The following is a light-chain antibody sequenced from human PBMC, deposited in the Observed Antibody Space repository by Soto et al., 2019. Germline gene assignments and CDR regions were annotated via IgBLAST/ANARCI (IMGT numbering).Light chain of an antibody. Sequence: QSVLTQPPSVSGAPGQRVIISCTGSSSNIGADSAVHWYQQLPGKAPKLLIYGDNNRPSGVPDRFSGSKSGTSASLAITGLPAEDEADYYWQSYDTSLSGRVFGGGTKVTVL. J-gene: IGLJ3*02. V-gene: IGLV1-40*01. CDR1: SSNIGADSA. CDR3: QSYDTSLSGRV. CDR2: GDN.